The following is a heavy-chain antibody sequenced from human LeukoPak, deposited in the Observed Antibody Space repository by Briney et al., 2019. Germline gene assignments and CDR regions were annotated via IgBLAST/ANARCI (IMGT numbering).Heavy chain of an antibody. V-gene: IGHV3-11*06. D-gene: IGHD6-19*01. J-gene: IGHJ6*04. CDR3: ARDLGSGWDVDYYYGMDV. CDR1: GFTFSDYY. Sequence: PGGSLRLSCAASGFTFSDYYMSWIRQAPGKGLEWVSYISSSSSYTTYADSVKGRFTISRDNAKNSLYLQMNSLRAEDTAVYYCARDLGSGWDVDYYYGMDVWGKGTTVTVSS. CDR2: ISSSSSYT.